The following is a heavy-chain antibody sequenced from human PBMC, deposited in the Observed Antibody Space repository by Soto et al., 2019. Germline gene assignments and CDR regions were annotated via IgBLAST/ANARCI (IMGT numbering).Heavy chain of an antibody. D-gene: IGHD2-15*01. J-gene: IGHJ4*02. CDR1: GGTFSSYA. Sequence: QVQLVQSGAEVRQPASSVKVSCKTSGGTFSSYAISWVRQAPGQGLEWMGGIVPIVDTSTYAQKFQGRVTITADESTSTVYMELSSLRSDDTAVYYCVRVVAIPGDHDNWGQGTLVTVSS. CDR2: IVPIVDTS. CDR3: VRVVAIPGDHDN. V-gene: IGHV1-69*12.